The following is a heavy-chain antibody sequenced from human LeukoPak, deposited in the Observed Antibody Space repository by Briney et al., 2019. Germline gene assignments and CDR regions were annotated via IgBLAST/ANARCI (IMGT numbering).Heavy chain of an antibody. CDR1: GGSISSYY. V-gene: IGHV4-4*07. CDR3: ARVGIQLWPKGAFDI. D-gene: IGHD5-18*01. Sequence: SETLSLTCTVSGGSISSYYWSCIRQPAGKGLEWIGRIYTSGSTNYNPSLKSRVTMSVDTSKNQFSLKLSSVTAADTAVYYCARVGIQLWPKGAFDIWGQGTMVTVSS. J-gene: IGHJ3*02. CDR2: IYTSGST.